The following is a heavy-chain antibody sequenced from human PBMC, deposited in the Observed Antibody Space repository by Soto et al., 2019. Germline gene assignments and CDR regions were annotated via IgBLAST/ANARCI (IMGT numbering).Heavy chain of an antibody. V-gene: IGHV3-23*01. CDR3: AKDLVILLVPDASGSDAFDI. CDR2: ISGSGGNT. J-gene: IGHJ3*02. D-gene: IGHD2-2*01. Sequence: EVQLLESGGGLVESGGSLRLSCAASGFTFSSYAMGWVRQSPGKGLEWVSAISGSGGNTFYTDSVKGRFTISRDNSKNTLYLQMHSLRAEDTAVYYCAKDLVILLVPDASGSDAFDIWGRGTLVTVSS. CDR1: GFTFSSYA.